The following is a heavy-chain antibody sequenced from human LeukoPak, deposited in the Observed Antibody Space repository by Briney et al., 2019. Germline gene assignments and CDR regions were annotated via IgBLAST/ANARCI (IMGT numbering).Heavy chain of an antibody. CDR1: GFTFSSYS. D-gene: IGHD2-2*01. CDR3: ARAPTVLVGYCSSSSCQADY. Sequence: GGSLRLSCAASGFTFSSYSMNWVRQAPGKGLEWVSAISGDSRYIYYADSVRGRFIISRDNAENSLYLQMNSLRVEDTAVYYCARAPTVLVGYCSSSSCQADYWGQGTLVTVSS. V-gene: IGHV3-21*01. J-gene: IGHJ4*02. CDR2: ISGDSRYI.